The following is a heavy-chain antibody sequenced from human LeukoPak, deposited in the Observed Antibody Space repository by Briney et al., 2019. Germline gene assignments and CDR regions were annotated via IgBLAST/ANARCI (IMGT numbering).Heavy chain of an antibody. D-gene: IGHD5/OR15-5a*01. CDR1: GYTFTSYG. Sequence: ASVKVSCKASGYTFTSYGISWVRQAPGQGLEWMGWINPNSGGTNNAQKFQGRVTLTRDTSISTAYMELSRLTSDDTAVYYCARGGGVDDSIDRYFDLWGRGTLVTVSS. V-gene: IGHV1-2*02. J-gene: IGHJ2*01. CDR3: ARGGGVDDSIDRYFDL. CDR2: INPNSGGT.